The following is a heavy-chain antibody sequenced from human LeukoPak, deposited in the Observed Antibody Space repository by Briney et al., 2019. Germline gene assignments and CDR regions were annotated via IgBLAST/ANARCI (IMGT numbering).Heavy chain of an antibody. D-gene: IGHD4-23*01. CDR1: GFTFDDYG. CDR3: ARDNRLRWWYYYYYVDV. CDR2: INWNGGST. J-gene: IGHJ6*03. Sequence: PGGSLRLSCAVSGFTFDDYGMSWVRQAPGKGLEWVSGINWNGGSTGYADSVKGRFTISRDNAKNSLYLQMNSLRAEDTALYYCARDNRLRWWYYYYYVDVWGKGTTVTVSS. V-gene: IGHV3-20*04.